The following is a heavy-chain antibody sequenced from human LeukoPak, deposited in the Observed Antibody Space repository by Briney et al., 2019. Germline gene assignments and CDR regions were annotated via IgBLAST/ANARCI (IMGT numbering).Heavy chain of an antibody. CDR2: FDPEDGET. Sequence: ASVKVSCKVSGYTLTELSMHWVRQAPGKGLEWMGGFDPEDGETIYAQKFQGRVTMTEDTSTDTAYMELSSLRSEDTAVYYCATEIDSLELTGDWDAFDIWGQWTMVTVST. CDR1: GYTLTELS. CDR3: ATEIDSLELTGDWDAFDI. V-gene: IGHV1-24*01. J-gene: IGHJ3*02. D-gene: IGHD7-27*01.